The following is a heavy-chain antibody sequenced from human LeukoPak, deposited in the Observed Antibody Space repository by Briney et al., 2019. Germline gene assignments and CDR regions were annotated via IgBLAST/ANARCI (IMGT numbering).Heavy chain of an antibody. Sequence: SVKVSCKASGGTFSRYAISWVRQAPGQGLEWMGGIIPMFGIANYAQKFQGRVTITANESTSTAYMELSSLRPEDTAVYYCARDRPYTGGWRGFDYWGQGTLVTVSS. J-gene: IGHJ4*02. CDR2: IIPMFGIA. CDR3: ARDRPYTGGWRGFDY. CDR1: GGTFSRYA. V-gene: IGHV1-69*13. D-gene: IGHD6-19*01.